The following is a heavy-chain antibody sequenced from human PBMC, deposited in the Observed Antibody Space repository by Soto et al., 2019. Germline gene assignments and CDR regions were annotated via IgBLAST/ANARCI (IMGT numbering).Heavy chain of an antibody. D-gene: IGHD3-16*01. V-gene: IGHV1-24*01. CDR2: FDPEDGET. CDR3: ATLILITTEGYAFDI. Sequence: ASVKVSCKVSGYTLTELSMHWVRQAPGKGLEWMGGFDPEDGETIYAQKFQGRVTMTEETSTDTAYMELSSLRSEDTAVYYCATLILITTEGYAFDIWGQGTMVTVSS. J-gene: IGHJ3*02. CDR1: GYTLTELS.